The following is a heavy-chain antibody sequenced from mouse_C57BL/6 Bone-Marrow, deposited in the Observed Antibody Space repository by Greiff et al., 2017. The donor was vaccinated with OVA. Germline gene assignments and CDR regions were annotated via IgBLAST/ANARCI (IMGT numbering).Heavy chain of an antibody. V-gene: IGHV1-59*01. Sequence: QVQLKQPGAELVRPGTSVKLSCKASGYTFTSYWMHWVKQRPGQGLEWIGVIDPSDSYTNYNQKFKGKATLTVDTSSSTAYMQLSSLTSEDSAVYYCAREGVDGYYSWGQGTLVTVSA. CDR3: AREGVDGYYS. CDR1: GYTFTSYW. J-gene: IGHJ3*01. D-gene: IGHD2-3*01. CDR2: IDPSDSYT.